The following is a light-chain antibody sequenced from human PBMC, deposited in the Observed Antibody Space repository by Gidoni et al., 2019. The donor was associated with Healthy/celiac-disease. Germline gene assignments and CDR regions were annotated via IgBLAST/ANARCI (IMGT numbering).Light chain of an antibody. V-gene: IGLV1-36*01. CDR3: ATWDDSLNGWV. J-gene: IGLJ3*02. Sequence: QSVLTQPPSVSGAPRQRVTISCSGSSSNIGSNAVNWYQQFPGKAPQLLIYFDDLLPSGVSDRFSGSKSGTSASLAISGLQSEDEADYYCATWDDSLNGWVFGGGSKLTVL. CDR2: FDD. CDR1: SSNIGSNA.